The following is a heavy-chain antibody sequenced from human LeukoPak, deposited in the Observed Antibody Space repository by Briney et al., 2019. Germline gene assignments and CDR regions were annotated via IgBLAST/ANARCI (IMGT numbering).Heavy chain of an antibody. Sequence: SETLSLTCTVSGGSISSYYWNWIRQPPGKGLEWIGYIYYSGTTNYNPSLKSRVSMPVDTSKNQFSLKLSSVTAADTAVYYCARGRYSSSRDFDYWGQGTLVTVSS. D-gene: IGHD6-13*01. J-gene: IGHJ4*02. CDR2: IYYSGTT. CDR3: ARGRYSSSRDFDY. V-gene: IGHV4-59*01. CDR1: GGSISSYY.